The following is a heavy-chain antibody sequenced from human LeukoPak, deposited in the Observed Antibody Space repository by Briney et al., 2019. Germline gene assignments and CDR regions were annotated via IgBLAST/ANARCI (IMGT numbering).Heavy chain of an antibody. CDR3: AKDVGKWESLHFFDY. J-gene: IGHJ4*02. D-gene: IGHD1-26*01. CDR2: ISGSGAST. CDR1: GFTLSTNA. Sequence: GGSLRLSWLTSGFTLSTNAMSWVRQAPGKGLEWISGISGSGASTYYADSVKGRFTISRDDSRNTLYLQMNSLRGDDTAVYYCAKDVGKWESLHFFDYWGQGTLVTVSS. V-gene: IGHV3-23*01.